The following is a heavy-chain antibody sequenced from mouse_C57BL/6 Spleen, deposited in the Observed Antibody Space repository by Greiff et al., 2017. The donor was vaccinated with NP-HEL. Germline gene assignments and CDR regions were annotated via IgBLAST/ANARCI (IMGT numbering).Heavy chain of an antibody. CDR2: IDPSDSET. CDR1: GYTFTSYW. V-gene: IGHV1-52*01. Sequence: QVQLQQPGAELVRPGSSVKLSCKASGYTFTSYWIHWVKQRPIQGLEWIGNIDPSDSETHYNQKFKDKATLTVDKSSSTAYMQLSSLTSEDSAVYYCARGDYGNYFDYWGQGTTLTVSS. J-gene: IGHJ2*01. D-gene: IGHD2-1*01. CDR3: ARGDYGNYFDY.